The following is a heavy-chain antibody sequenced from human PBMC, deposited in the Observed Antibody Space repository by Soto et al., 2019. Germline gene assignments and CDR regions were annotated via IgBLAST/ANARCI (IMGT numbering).Heavy chain of an antibody. V-gene: IGHV4-34*01. D-gene: IGHD6-19*01. J-gene: IGHJ4*02. Sequence: SETLSLTCAVYGGSFSGYYWSWIRQPPGKGLEWIGEINHSGSTNYNPSLKSRVTISVDTSKNQFSLKLSSVTAADTAVYYCARTVVIAVAGTDPYYTNWGPGNRVTVSS. CDR1: GGSFSGYY. CDR2: INHSGST. CDR3: ARTVVIAVAGTDPYYTN.